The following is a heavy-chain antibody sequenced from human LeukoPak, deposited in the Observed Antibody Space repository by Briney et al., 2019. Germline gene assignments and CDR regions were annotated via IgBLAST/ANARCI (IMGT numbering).Heavy chain of an antibody. CDR3: AREVVVVVAAAYNWFDP. CDR1: GYTFTSYY. Sequence: ASVEVSRKASGYTFTSYYMHWVRQAPGQGLEWMGIINPSGGSTSYAQKFQGRVTMTRDTSTSTVYMELSSLRSEDTAVYYCAREVVVVVAAAYNWFDPWGQGTLVTVSS. V-gene: IGHV1-46*01. CDR2: INPSGGST. J-gene: IGHJ5*02. D-gene: IGHD2-15*01.